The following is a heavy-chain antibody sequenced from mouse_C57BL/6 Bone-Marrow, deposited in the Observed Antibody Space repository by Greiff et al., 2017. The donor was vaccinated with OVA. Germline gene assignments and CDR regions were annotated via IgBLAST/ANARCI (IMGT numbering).Heavy chain of an antibody. CDR1: GFTFSDYG. CDR3: ARRGTSTNWYFDV. Sequence: EVKLEESGGGLVQPGGSLKLSCAASGFTFSDYGMAWVRQAPRKGPEWVAFISNLAYSIYYADTVTGRFTISRENAKNTLYLEMSSLRSEDTAMYYCARRGTSTNWYFDVWGQGTLVTVSA. CDR2: ISNLAYSI. J-gene: IGHJ3*01. D-gene: IGHD4-1*01. V-gene: IGHV5-15*04.